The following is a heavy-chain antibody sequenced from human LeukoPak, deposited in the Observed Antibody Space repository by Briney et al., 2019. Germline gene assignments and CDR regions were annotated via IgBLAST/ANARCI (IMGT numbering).Heavy chain of an antibody. D-gene: IGHD2-15*01. CDR3: ARRRYCSGGSCYSPRVRAFDI. V-gene: IGHV4-34*01. J-gene: IGHJ3*02. CDR1: GGSFSGYY. CDR2: INHSGST. Sequence: PSETLSLTCAVYGGSFSGYYWSWIRQPPGKGLEWIGEINHSGSTNYNPSLKSRVTISVDTSKNQFSLKLSSVTAADTAVYYCARRRYCSGGSCYSPRVRAFDIWGQGTMVTVSS.